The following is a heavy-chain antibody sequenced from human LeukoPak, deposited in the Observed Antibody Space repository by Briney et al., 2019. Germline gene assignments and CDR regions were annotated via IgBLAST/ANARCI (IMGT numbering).Heavy chain of an antibody. CDR2: IRYDGSNK. V-gene: IGHV3-30*02. CDR3: AKVRGYSGYALETQDY. D-gene: IGHD5-12*01. J-gene: IGHJ4*02. CDR1: GFTFSSYG. Sequence: GGSLRLSCAASGFTFSSYGMHWVRQAPGKGLEWVAFIRYDGSNKYYADSVKGRFTISRDNSKNTLYLQMNSLRAEDTVVYYCAKVRGYSGYALETQDYWGQGTLVTVSS.